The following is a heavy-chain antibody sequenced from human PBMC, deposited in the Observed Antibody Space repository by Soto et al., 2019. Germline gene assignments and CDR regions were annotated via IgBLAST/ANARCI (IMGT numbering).Heavy chain of an antibody. J-gene: IGHJ4*02. CDR3: ARVGYSSGWYVIDY. V-gene: IGHV1-2*04. D-gene: IGHD6-19*01. CDR1: GYTFTGYY. Sequence: ASVKVSCKXSGYTFTGYYMHWVRQAPGQGLEWMGWINPNSGGTNYAQKFQGWVTMTRDTSISTAYMELSRLRSDDTAVYYCARVGYSSGWYVIDYWGQGTLVTVSS. CDR2: INPNSGGT.